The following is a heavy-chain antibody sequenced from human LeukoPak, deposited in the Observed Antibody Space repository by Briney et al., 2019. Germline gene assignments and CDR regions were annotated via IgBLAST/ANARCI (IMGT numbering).Heavy chain of an antibody. D-gene: IGHD6-13*01. CDR1: GGSISSYY. Sequence: SETLSLTCTVSGGSISSYYWSWIRQPPGKGLEWIGYIYYSGSTNYNPSLRSRVTISVDTSKNQFSLKLSSVTAADTAVYYCARGSIAAAEGSHWFDPWGQGTLVTVSS. CDR3: ARGSIAAAEGSHWFDP. CDR2: IYYSGST. V-gene: IGHV4-59*01. J-gene: IGHJ5*02.